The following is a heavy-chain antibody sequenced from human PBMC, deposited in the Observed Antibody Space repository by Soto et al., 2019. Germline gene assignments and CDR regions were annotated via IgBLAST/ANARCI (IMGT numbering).Heavy chain of an antibody. V-gene: IGHV1-18*01. CDR2: ISAYNGNT. D-gene: IGHD5-18*01. CDR1: GYTFTNFG. J-gene: IGHJ4*02. CDR3: ARLLHGYSPVFDY. Sequence: ASVKVSCKASGYTFTNFGISWVRQAPGQGLEWMGWISAYNGNTNYAQNFQGRVTMTTDTSTSTAYMELRSLRSDDTAVYYCARLLHGYSPVFDYWGQGTLVTVSS.